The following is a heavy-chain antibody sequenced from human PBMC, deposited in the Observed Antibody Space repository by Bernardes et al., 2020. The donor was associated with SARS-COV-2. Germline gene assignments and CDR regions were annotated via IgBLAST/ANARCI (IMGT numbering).Heavy chain of an antibody. CDR3: GRVPYSSSSGVDY. J-gene: IGHJ4*02. V-gene: IGHV3-11*01. CDR2: ISSSGSSI. Sequence: GGSLRLSCAASGFTFRDYYLSWIRQAPGKGLEWLSYISSSGSSIYYAASVKGRFTISRDNAKNSLYLQMSSLRAEDRAVYYCGRVPYSSSSGVDYWGQGTLVSVSS. CDR1: GFTFRDYY. D-gene: IGHD6-6*01.